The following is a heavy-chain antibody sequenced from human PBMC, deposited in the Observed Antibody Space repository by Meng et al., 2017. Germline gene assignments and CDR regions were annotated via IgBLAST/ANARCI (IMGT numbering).Heavy chain of an antibody. V-gene: IGHV1-69*05. Sequence: SLKVSCKASGGTFSSYAISWVRQAPGQGLEWMGGIIPIFGTANYAQKFQGRVTITTDESTSTAYMELSSLRSEDTAVYYCAREFRRSGKYYDSSGYLAPDAFDIWGQGTMVTVSS. CDR3: AREFRRSGKYYDSSGYLAPDAFDI. CDR2: IIPIFGTA. J-gene: IGHJ3*02. D-gene: IGHD3-22*01. CDR1: GGTFSSYA.